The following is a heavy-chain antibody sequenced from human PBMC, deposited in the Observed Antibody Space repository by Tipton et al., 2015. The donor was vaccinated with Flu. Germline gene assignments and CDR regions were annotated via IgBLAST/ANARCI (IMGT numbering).Heavy chain of an antibody. CDR3: ARRDYSTYVSDAKNWFQS. CDR2: ICPGSM. CDR1: GSSIGGSYC. Sequence: TLSLTCSVSGSSIGGSYCWGWIRQPPRKGLQWIGNICPGSMYYNPSLKRRLTLSLDTSRLQFSLRLTALTAAGTAEYYCARRDYSTYVSDAKNWFQSCGQGTLITFSS. J-gene: IGHJ5*01. V-gene: IGHV4-38-2*01. D-gene: IGHD4-11*01.